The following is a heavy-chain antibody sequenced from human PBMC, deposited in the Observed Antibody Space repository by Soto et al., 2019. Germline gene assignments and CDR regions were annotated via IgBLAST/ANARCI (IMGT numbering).Heavy chain of an antibody. Sequence: SETLSLICSVSGGSISDYYRSWIRQSPEKGLEYIAYSSYGGITNLNGALNGRVTMSIDTSKNQFSLKATSLTAADTAVYYCARARKATYITGGFDSWGQGTLVTVSS. CDR2: SSYGGIT. CDR3: ARARKATYITGGFDS. D-gene: IGHD3-3*01. V-gene: IGHV4-59*01. J-gene: IGHJ4*02. CDR1: GGSISDYY.